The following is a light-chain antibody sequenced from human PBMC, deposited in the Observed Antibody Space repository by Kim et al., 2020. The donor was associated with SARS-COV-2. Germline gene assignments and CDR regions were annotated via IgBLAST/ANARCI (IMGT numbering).Light chain of an antibody. Sequence: AIQLTQSPSSLSASVGDRVIITCRASQGISSALTWYQQKPGKAPKLLIYDASSLESGVQSRFSGSGSGTDFTLTISSLQPEDFATYYCQQFNSYPWTFGQGTKVDIK. CDR1: QGISSA. CDR3: QQFNSYPWT. J-gene: IGKJ1*01. V-gene: IGKV1-13*02. CDR2: DAS.